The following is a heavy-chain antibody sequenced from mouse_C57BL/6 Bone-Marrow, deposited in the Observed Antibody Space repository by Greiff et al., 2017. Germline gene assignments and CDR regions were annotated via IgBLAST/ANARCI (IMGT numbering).Heavy chain of an antibody. Sequence: EVKLMESGGGLVQPKGSLKLSCAASGFSFNTYAMNWVRQAPGKGLEWVARIRSKSNNYATYYADSVKDRFTIYRDDSESMLYLQMNNLKTEDTAMYYCVRQGGGLWSGAMDYWGQGTSVTVSS. D-gene: IGHD1-1*02. J-gene: IGHJ4*01. CDR2: IRSKSNNYAT. CDR1: GFSFNTYA. V-gene: IGHV10-1*01. CDR3: VRQGGGLWSGAMDY.